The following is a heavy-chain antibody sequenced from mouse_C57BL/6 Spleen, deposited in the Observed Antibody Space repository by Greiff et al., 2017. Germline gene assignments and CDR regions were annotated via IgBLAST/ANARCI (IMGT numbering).Heavy chain of an antibody. V-gene: IGHV1-81*01. CDR1: GYTFTSYG. Sequence: QVQLKQSGAELARPGASVKLSCKASGYTFTSYGISWVKQRTGQGLEWIGEIYPRSGNTYYNEKFKGKATLTADKSSSTAYMELRSLTSEDSAVYFCAREEGNYYGSSYAMDYWGQGTSVTVSS. D-gene: IGHD1-1*01. CDR3: AREEGNYYGSSYAMDY. CDR2: IYPRSGNT. J-gene: IGHJ4*01.